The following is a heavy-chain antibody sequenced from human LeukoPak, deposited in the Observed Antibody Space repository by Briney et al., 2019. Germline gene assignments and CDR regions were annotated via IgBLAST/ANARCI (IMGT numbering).Heavy chain of an antibody. Sequence: SETLSLTCTVSGGSISSSSYYWGWIRQPPGKGLEWIGSIYYSGSTYYNPSLKSRVTISVDTSKNQFSLKLSSVTAADTAVYYCARSGRPRFLEWFSYYFDYWGQGTLVTVSS. CDR3: ARSGRPRFLEWFSYYFDY. CDR2: IYYSGST. V-gene: IGHV4-39*01. D-gene: IGHD3-3*01. J-gene: IGHJ4*02. CDR1: GGSISSSSYY.